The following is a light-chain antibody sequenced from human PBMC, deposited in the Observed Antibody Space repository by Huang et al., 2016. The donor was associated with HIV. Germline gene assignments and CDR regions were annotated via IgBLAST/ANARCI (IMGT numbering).Light chain of an antibody. Sequence: DIQMTQSPSSVSASVGYRVTITCRASQGISSWLAWYQQKPGKAPNLLIYTASSLQSGVPSRFSGSGAGTDCTLTIRGLQPEDFATYYCQQANSFPRTFGQGTKVEIK. V-gene: IGKV1-12*01. J-gene: IGKJ1*01. CDR2: TAS. CDR1: QGISSW. CDR3: QQANSFPRT.